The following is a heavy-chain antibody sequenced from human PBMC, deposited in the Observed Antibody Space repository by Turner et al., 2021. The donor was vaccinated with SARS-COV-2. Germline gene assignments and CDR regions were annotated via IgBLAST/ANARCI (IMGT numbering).Heavy chain of an antibody. CDR3: ARLDDSGHWGAFDI. CDR2: ISGSGGST. Sequence: EVQLLESGGGLVQPGGSLRLSCAASGLTFSSYAMSWVRQAPGKGLEWVSTISGSGGSTYYADSVKGRFTISRDNSKNTLYLQMNSLRAEDTAVYYCARLDDSGHWGAFDIWGQGTMVTVSS. V-gene: IGHV3-23*01. CDR1: GLTFSSYA. D-gene: IGHD3-22*01. J-gene: IGHJ3*02.